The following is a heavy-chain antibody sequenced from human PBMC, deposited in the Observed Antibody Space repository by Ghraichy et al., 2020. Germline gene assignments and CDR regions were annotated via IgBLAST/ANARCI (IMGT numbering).Heavy chain of an antibody. CDR1: GFTFSSYG. J-gene: IGHJ4*02. V-gene: IGHV3-30*02. D-gene: IGHD1-26*01. CDR3: AKWGGSPWDY. CDR2: IRYDGSNK. Sequence: GESLNISCAASGFTFSSYGMHWVRQAPGKGLEWVAFIRYDGSNKNYADSVTGRFTISRDNSKNTLYLQMNSLRAEDTAVYYCAKWGGSPWDYWGQGTLVTVSS.